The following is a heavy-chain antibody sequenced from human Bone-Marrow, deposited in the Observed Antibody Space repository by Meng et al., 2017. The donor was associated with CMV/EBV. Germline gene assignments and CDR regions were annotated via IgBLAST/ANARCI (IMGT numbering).Heavy chain of an antibody. CDR3: ARADSSSMFYYYYGMDV. D-gene: IGHD6-6*01. J-gene: IGHJ6*02. Sequence: GGSLRLSCAASGFTFSSYSMNWVRQAPGKGLEWVSSISSSSSYIYYADSVKDRFTISRDNAKNSLYLQMNSLRAEDTAVYYCARADSSSMFYYYYGMDVWGQGTTVTVSS. CDR1: GFTFSSYS. V-gene: IGHV3-21*01. CDR2: ISSSSSYI.